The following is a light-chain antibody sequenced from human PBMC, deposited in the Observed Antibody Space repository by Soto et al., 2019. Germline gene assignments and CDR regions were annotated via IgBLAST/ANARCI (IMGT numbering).Light chain of an antibody. V-gene: IGKV1-39*01. CDR3: QQCYSSLT. CDR1: QSITSY. J-gene: IGKJ4*01. CDR2: AAS. Sequence: DTQMTQSPSSLSASVGTRVTITCRASQSITSYLIWYQQKPGKAPKVLIYAASSLQSGIPSRFSCSGSGADFTRTISSLQPEDFATYYWQQCYSSLTLGGGTKVEIK.